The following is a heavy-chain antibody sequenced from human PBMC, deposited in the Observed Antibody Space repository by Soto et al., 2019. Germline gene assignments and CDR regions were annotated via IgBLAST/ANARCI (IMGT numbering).Heavy chain of an antibody. CDR2: INPSAGST. D-gene: IGHD2-2*01. CDR3: ARDIVVVPAAMCIHYYYGMDV. J-gene: IGHJ6*02. CDR1: GNTFNSYY. Sequence: GASVKVSCKASGNTFNSYYMHWVRQVPGQGLEWMGIINPSAGSTSYAQKFQGRITMTRDTSTSTVYMELSSLRSEDTAVYYCARDIVVVPAAMCIHYYYGMDVWGQGTTVTVSS. V-gene: IGHV1-46*02.